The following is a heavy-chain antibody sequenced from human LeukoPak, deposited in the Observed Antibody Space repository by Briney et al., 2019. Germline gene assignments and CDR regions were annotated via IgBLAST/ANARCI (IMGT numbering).Heavy chain of an antibody. J-gene: IGHJ3*02. V-gene: IGHV3-23*01. CDR1: GFTFSSYA. CDR2: ISGSGGST. CDR3: AKGVDIVGAYDAFDI. Sequence: GGSLRLSCAASGFTFSSYAMSWVRQAPGKGLEWVSAISGSGGSTYYADSVKGRVTISRDNSKNTLYLQMNSLRAEDTAVYYCAKGVDIVGAYDAFDIWGQGTMVTVSS. D-gene: IGHD1-26*01.